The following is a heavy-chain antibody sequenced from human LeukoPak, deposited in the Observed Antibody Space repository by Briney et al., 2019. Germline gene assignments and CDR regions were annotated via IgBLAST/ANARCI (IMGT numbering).Heavy chain of an antibody. CDR1: GFIFKKYW. J-gene: IGHJ4*02. CDR3: ARETPRRGETRDGYR. CDR2: IKEDGSET. Sequence: GGSLRLSCAASGFIFKKYWMNWVRQVPGKGLECLANIKEDGSETYYADSVKGRFTISRDSPKNLLFLQINSLRVEDTAVYYCARETPRRGETRDGYRWGQGTVVTVSS. V-gene: IGHV3-7*01. D-gene: IGHD5-24*01.